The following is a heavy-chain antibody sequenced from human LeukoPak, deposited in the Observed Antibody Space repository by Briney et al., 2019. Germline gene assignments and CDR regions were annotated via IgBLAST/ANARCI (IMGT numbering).Heavy chain of an antibody. J-gene: IGHJ4*02. V-gene: IGHV3-9*01. Sequence: GGSLRLSCAASGFTFDDYAMHWVRQAPGKGLEWVSGISWNSGSIGYADSVKGRFTISRDKAKNSLYLQMNSLRAEDTALYYCAKDMKWGVVPAALFDYWGQGTLVTVSS. CDR3: AKDMKWGVVPAALFDY. CDR2: ISWNSGSI. D-gene: IGHD2-2*01. CDR1: GFTFDDYA.